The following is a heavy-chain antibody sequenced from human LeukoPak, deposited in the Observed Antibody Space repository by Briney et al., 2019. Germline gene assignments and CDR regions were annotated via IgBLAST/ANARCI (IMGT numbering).Heavy chain of an antibody. J-gene: IGHJ2*01. V-gene: IGHV3-23*01. CDR1: GFTFSSYA. Sequence: GGSLRLSCAASGFTFSSYAMSWVRQAPGKGLEWVSTISGSGGSTYYADSVKGRFTISRDNSRSTLYLQIHSLRADDTAVYYCPQNSPINDWDWYFDLWGRGTLVTVSS. D-gene: IGHD3-9*01. CDR3: PQNSPINDWDWYFDL. CDR2: ISGSGGST.